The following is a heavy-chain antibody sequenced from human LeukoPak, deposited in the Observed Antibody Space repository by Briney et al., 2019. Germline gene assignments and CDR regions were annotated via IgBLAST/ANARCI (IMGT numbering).Heavy chain of an antibody. CDR2: INPNSGGT. Sequence: ASVKVSFKASGYTFTGYYMHWVRQAPGQGLEWMGRINPNSGGTNYAQKFQGRVTITRDTSISTAYMELSRLRSDDTAVYYCARDLGDYGDYSVDYWGQGTLVTVSS. CDR3: ARDLGDYGDYSVDY. D-gene: IGHD4-17*01. CDR1: GYTFTGYY. V-gene: IGHV1-2*06. J-gene: IGHJ4*02.